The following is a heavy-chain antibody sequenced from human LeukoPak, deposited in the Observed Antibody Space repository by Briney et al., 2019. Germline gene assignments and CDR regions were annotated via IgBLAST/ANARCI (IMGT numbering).Heavy chain of an antibody. D-gene: IGHD2-15*01. J-gene: IGHJ4*02. CDR3: ARDGWWLGSKYYFDY. V-gene: IGHV3-30*02. CDR1: GFTFSSYG. Sequence: GGSLRLSCAASGFTFSSYGMHWVRQAPGKGLEWVAFIRYDGSNKYYADSVKGRFTISRDNSKNTLYLQMNSLRAEDTAVYYCARDGWWLGSKYYFDYWGQGTLVTVSS. CDR2: IRYDGSNK.